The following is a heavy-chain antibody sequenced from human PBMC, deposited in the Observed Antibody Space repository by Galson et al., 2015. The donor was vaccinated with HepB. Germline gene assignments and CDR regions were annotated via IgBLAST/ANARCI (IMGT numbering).Heavy chain of an antibody. J-gene: IGHJ4*02. Sequence: SLRLSCAASGFTFSSYGMHWVRQAPGKGLEWVAFIRYDGSNKYYADSVKGRFTISRDNSKNTLYLQMNSLRAEDTAVYYCAKDRVLDYYGSGTFDYWGQGTLVTVSS. V-gene: IGHV3-30*02. CDR1: GFTFSSYG. CDR3: AKDRVLDYYGSGTFDY. CDR2: IRYDGSNK. D-gene: IGHD3-10*01.